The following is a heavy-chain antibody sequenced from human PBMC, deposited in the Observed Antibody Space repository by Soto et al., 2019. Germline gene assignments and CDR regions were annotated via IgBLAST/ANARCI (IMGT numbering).Heavy chain of an antibody. CDR3: ASQTLDWSSGYW. CDR2: IIPIFGTA. CDR1: GATFSSYA. Sequence: QVQLVQSGAEVKKPGSSVKVSCKASGATFSSYAISWVRQAPGPVLEWMVGIIPIFGTANYAQKFLGRVRITAYESTSTDYMDPSLLGAEDKAVYYCASQTLDWSSGYWWGQGTLVTVSS. V-gene: IGHV1-69*01. D-gene: IGHD3-22*01. J-gene: IGHJ4*02.